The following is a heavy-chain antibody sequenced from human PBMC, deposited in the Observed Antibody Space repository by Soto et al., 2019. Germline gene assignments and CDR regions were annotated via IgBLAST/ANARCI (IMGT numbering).Heavy chain of an antibody. V-gene: IGHV1-3*01. CDR1: GYTFTSYA. CDR3: ARDRSSGSYYSKKLYYYGMDV. Sequence: GASVKVSCKASGYTFTSYAMHWVHQAPGQRLEWMGWINAGNGNTKYSQKFQGRVTITRDTSASTAYMELSSLRSEDTAVYYCARDRSSGSYYSKKLYYYGMDVWGQGTAVTVSS. D-gene: IGHD1-26*01. J-gene: IGHJ6*02. CDR2: INAGNGNT.